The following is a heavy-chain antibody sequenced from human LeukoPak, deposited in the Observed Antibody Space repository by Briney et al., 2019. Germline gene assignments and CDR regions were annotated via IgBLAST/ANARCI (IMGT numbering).Heavy chain of an antibody. CDR1: GFTFSSYW. CDR2: IKQDGSEK. V-gene: IGHV3-7*03. D-gene: IGHD4-23*01. Sequence: PGGSLRLSCAASGFTFSSYWMSWVRQAPGKGLEWVANIKQDGSEKYYVDSVKGRFTISRDNSKNTLYLQMNSLRAEDTAVYYCARAETVVYFDYWGQGTLVTVSS. J-gene: IGHJ4*02. CDR3: ARAETVVYFDY.